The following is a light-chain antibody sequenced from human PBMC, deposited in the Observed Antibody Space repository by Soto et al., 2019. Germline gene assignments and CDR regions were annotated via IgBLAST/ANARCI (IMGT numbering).Light chain of an antibody. CDR1: QSISSY. V-gene: IGKV1-39*01. Sequence: DIQMTQSPSSLSASVGDRVTITCRASQSISSYLNWYQQKPGKAPKLLIYAASSLQSGVPSRFSGTGAGTDFTLTMSSLQPEDIATYYCQQSYSTLCTFGQGTKVDIK. CDR3: QQSYSTLCT. CDR2: AAS. J-gene: IGKJ2*02.